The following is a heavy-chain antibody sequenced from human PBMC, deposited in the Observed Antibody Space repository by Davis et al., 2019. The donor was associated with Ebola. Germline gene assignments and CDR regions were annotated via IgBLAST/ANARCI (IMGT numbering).Heavy chain of an antibody. D-gene: IGHD6-13*01. V-gene: IGHV3-30*18. Sequence: PGGSLRLSCAASGFTFSSYGMHWVRQAPGKGLEWVAVISYDGSNKYYADSVKGRFTISRDNSKNTLYLQMNSLRAEDTAVYYCAKVRTGYSRSSFDYWGQGTLVTVSS. CDR1: GFTFSSYG. CDR3: AKVRTGYSRSSFDY. CDR2: ISYDGSNK. J-gene: IGHJ4*02.